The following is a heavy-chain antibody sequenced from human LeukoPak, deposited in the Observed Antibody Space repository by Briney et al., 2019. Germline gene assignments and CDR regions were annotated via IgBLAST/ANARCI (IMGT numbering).Heavy chain of an antibody. CDR3: ARDRAMADY. D-gene: IGHD5-18*01. J-gene: IGHJ4*02. CDR2: INTGNGNT. V-gene: IGHV1-3*04. CDR1: GYIFTSYP. Sequence: ASVTVSCTASGYIFTSYPIHWVRQAPGQRLEWMGWINTGNGNTKYSQRFEGRVTVTTDTPAAAAYMELSSLRSEDTAVYYCARDRAMADYWGQGTLVTVSS.